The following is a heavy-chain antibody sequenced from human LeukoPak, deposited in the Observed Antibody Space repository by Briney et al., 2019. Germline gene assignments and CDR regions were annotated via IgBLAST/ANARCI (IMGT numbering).Heavy chain of an antibody. D-gene: IGHD3-10*01. CDR3: ARDGTTYYYGSGTEDAFDI. Sequence: GGSLRLSCAASGFTFSSYAMSWVRQAPGKGLEWVSAISGSGGSTYYADSVKGRFTISRDNAKNSLYLQMNSLRAEDTAVYYCARDGTTYYYGSGTEDAFDIWGQGTMVTVSS. CDR1: GFTFSSYA. CDR2: ISGSGGST. J-gene: IGHJ3*02. V-gene: IGHV3-23*01.